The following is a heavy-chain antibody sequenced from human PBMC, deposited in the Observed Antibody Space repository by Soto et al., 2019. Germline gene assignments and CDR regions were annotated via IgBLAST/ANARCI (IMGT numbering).Heavy chain of an antibody. CDR2: IYYSGST. CDR3: ARQGPYRINWFDP. D-gene: IGHD3-16*01. CDR1: GGSISSYY. Sequence: SETLSLTCTVSGGSISSYYWSWIRQPPGKGLEWIGYIYYSGSTNYNPSLKSRVTISVDTSKNQFSLKLSSVTAADTAVYYCARQGPYRINWFDPWGQGTLVTVSS. J-gene: IGHJ5*02. V-gene: IGHV4-59*08.